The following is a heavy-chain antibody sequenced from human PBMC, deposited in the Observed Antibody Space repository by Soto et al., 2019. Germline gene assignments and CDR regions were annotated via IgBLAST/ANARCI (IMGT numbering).Heavy chain of an antibody. V-gene: IGHV3-9*01. J-gene: IGHJ6*03. CDR3: ASIYYYMDV. CDR2: ISWNSGSI. CDR1: GFTFDDYA. Sequence: EVQLVESGGGLVQPGRSLRLSCAASGFTFDDYAMHWVRQAPGKGLEWVSGISWNSGSIGYADSVKGRFTISRDNAKNSLYLQMNSLRAEDTALYYCASIYYYMDVWGKGTTVTVSS. D-gene: IGHD3-3*02.